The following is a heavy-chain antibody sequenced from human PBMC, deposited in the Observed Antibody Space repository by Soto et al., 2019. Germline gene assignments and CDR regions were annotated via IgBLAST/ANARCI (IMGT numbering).Heavy chain of an antibody. Sequence: EVQLVESGGALVQPGGSLRLSCEASGLTVSSNHMTWVRQAPGKGLEWVSLIYSDGTTYYADSVKGRFTISRHNSKNMLYLQMNSLKTDDTAVYYCARILSGFDPWGLGTLVTVSS. D-gene: IGHD3-10*01. CDR2: IYSDGTT. CDR3: ARILSGFDP. J-gene: IGHJ5*02. CDR1: GLTVSSNH. V-gene: IGHV3-53*04.